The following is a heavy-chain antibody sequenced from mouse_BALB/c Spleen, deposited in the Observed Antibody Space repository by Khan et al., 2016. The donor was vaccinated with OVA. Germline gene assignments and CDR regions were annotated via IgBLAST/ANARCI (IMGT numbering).Heavy chain of an antibody. CDR3: ARGNWAY. V-gene: IGHV5-17*02. Sequence: EVELVESGGGLVQPGGSRKLSCAASGFTFSSFGMHWVRQAPEKGLEWVAYINSGRTTIYYADPVPGRFTISSDNPKNTLFLQITSLRSEDTAMYYCARGNWAYWGQGTTLTVAS. CDR1: GFTFSSFG. CDR2: INSGRTTI. D-gene: IGHD4-1*01. J-gene: IGHJ2*01.